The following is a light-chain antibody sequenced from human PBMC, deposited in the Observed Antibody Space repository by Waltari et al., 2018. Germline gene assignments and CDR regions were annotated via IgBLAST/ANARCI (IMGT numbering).Light chain of an antibody. Sequence: DIQMTQSQSSLPASVGDRVTIPCRASQSISTYLNWCQQESGKAPKLLIYSASSLQSGVPSRFSGSGSGTDFTLTISSLQPEDFATYYCQQSKTLPLTFGGGTRVEI. CDR1: QSISTY. J-gene: IGKJ4*01. CDR3: QQSKTLPLT. CDR2: SAS. V-gene: IGKV1-39*01.